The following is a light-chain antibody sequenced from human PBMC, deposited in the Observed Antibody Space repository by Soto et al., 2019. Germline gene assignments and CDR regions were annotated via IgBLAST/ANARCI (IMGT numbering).Light chain of an antibody. CDR2: GAS. Sequence: EIVMTQSPASLSVSPGDVATLSCRASQSFASNVAWYQQKPGQGPRLLIHGASTRAVGVPARFSGSGSGTDFTLTISSLQSEDFAVYYCQQYHNWPPQYTFGQGTKLQIK. CDR3: QQYHNWPPQYT. J-gene: IGKJ2*01. V-gene: IGKV3-15*01. CDR1: QSFASN.